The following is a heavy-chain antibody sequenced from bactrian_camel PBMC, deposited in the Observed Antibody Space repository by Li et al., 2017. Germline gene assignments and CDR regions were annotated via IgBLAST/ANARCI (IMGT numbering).Heavy chain of an antibody. D-gene: IGHD3*01. J-gene: IGHJ4*01. CDR3: AANSATTYCRRSSGLYVY. CDR1: QYIFS. CDR2: IDSGSDRRT. V-gene: IGHV3S53*01. Sequence: QVQLVESGGGSVRAGGSLNLSCATSQYIFSVGWFRQAPGKEREGVAAIDSGSDRRTTYADFVKGRFAISRDNTKTTVYLQMNSLKPEDTAMYYCAANSATTYCRRSSGLYVYWGQGTQVTVS.